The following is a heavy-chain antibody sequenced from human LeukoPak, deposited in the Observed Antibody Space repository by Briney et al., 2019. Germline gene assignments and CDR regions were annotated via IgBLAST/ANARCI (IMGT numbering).Heavy chain of an antibody. CDR2: ISAYNGNT. J-gene: IGHJ4*02. CDR1: GYTFTSYG. D-gene: IGHD3-10*01. Sequence: ASVNVSFKASGYTFTSYGISGVRQAPGQGLEWMGCISAYNGNTNYAQKLQGRVTMTTDTSTSTAYMELRSLRSDDTAVYYCAREVWFGELSERTLDYWGQGTLVTVSS. V-gene: IGHV1-18*01. CDR3: AREVWFGELSERTLDY.